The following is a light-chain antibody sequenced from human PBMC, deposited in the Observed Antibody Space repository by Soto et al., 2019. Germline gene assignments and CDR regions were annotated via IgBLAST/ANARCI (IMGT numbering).Light chain of an antibody. CDR1: QDIAIY. CDR3: QQLRMYPST. CDR2: AAS. V-gene: IGKV1-9*01. J-gene: IGKJ4*01. Sequence: IQLTQSPSSLSASVGDRVTITCRASQDIAIYLAWYQQKSGEAPKLLIYAASTLYGGVPSRFNGSGSGTDFALTITSLQAEDFATYYCQQLRMYPSTFGGGTKVDIK.